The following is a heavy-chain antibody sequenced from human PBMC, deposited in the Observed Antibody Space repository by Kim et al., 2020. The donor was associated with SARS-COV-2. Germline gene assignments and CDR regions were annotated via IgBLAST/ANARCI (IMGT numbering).Heavy chain of an antibody. D-gene: IGHD3-22*01. CDR1: GGSISSYY. Sequence: SETLSLTCTVSGGSISSYYWSWIRQPPGKGLEWIGYIYYSGSTNYNPSLKSRVTISVDTSKNQFSLKLSSVTAADTAVYYCARAGYYDSSGLGAFDIWGQGTMVTVSS. J-gene: IGHJ3*02. CDR3: ARAGYYDSSGLGAFDI. CDR2: IYYSGST. V-gene: IGHV4-59*01.